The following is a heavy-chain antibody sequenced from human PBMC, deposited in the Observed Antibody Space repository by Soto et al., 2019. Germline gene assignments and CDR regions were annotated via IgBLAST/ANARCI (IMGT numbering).Heavy chain of an antibody. Sequence: ASVKVSCKASGYTFTSYAMHWVRQAPGQRLEWMGWINAGNGNTKYSQKFQGRVTITRDTSASTAYMELSSLRSEDTAVYYCARETVVRKAGEVVWFDPWGQGTLVTVSS. CDR1: GYTFTSYA. J-gene: IGHJ5*02. V-gene: IGHV1-3*01. D-gene: IGHD2-15*01. CDR2: INAGNGNT. CDR3: ARETVVRKAGEVVWFDP.